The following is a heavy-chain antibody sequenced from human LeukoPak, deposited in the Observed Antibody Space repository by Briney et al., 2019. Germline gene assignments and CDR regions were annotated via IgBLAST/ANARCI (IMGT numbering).Heavy chain of an antibody. CDR1: EYTLTELS. CDR2: FDPEKGET. V-gene: IGHV1-24*01. CDR3: ATNFPNYDISRPASYGMDV. D-gene: IGHD3-9*01. J-gene: IGHJ6*02. Sequence: ASVKVSCKVFEYTLTELSMQGVRHAPGKGLEWMGGFDPEKGETIYAQQFQGRVTVTEDRSTDTNYMELSSLRSEDTAIYYRATNFPNYDISRPASYGMDVWGQGTTVTVSS.